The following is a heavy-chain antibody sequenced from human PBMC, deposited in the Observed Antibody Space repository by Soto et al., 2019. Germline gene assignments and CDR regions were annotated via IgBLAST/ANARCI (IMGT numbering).Heavy chain of an antibody. CDR1: GYTFTSYA. Sequence: QVQLVQSGAEEKKPGASVKVSCKASGYTFTSYAMHWVRQAPGQRLEWMGWINAGNGNTKYSQKFQGRVTITRDTSASTAYMELSSLRSEDTAVYYCARGGAILYPELNWFDPWGQGTLVTVSS. V-gene: IGHV1-3*05. J-gene: IGHJ5*02. CDR2: INAGNGNT. D-gene: IGHD2-15*01. CDR3: ARGGAILYPELNWFDP.